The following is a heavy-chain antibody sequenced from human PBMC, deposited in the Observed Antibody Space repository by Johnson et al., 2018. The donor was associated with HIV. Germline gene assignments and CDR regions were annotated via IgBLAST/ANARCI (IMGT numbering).Heavy chain of an antibody. CDR3: SHDSRGYHDAFDM. D-gene: IGHD3-22*01. J-gene: IGHJ3*02. V-gene: IGHV3-73*01. Sequence: EVQLMESGGGLVQPGGSLKLSCAASGFTFSGSAMHWVRQASGKGLEWVGRVRSKANNYGTAYAASVKGRFIISRDDSRNTAYLQMSRLKSEDTAVYYCSHDSRGYHDAFDMWGQGTMVTVSS. CDR1: GFTFSGSA. CDR2: VRSKANNYGT.